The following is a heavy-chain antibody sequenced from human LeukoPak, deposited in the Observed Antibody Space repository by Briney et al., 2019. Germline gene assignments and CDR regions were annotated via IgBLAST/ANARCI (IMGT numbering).Heavy chain of an antibody. D-gene: IGHD4-17*01. Sequence: GESLRISCKGSGYSFTSYWISWVRQMPGKGLEWMGRIDPSDSYTNYSPSFQGQVTISADKSISTAYLQWSSLKASDTAMYYCARHVPDYGDYRKGRFDYWGQGTLVTVSS. CDR2: IDPSDSYT. J-gene: IGHJ4*02. CDR1: GYSFTSYW. CDR3: ARHVPDYGDYRKGRFDY. V-gene: IGHV5-10-1*04.